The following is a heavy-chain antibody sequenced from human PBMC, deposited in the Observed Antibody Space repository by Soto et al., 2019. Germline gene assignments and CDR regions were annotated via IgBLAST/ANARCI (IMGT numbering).Heavy chain of an antibody. J-gene: IGHJ4*02. CDR1: GFTVSTKY. CDR3: ARDPWAADY. D-gene: IGHD3-16*01. V-gene: IGHV3-66*01. CDR2: IYSGGST. Sequence: EVQLVESGGGLDQPGGSLRLSCAASGFTVSTKYMSWVRQAPGQGLEWVSVIYSGGSTFYADSVRGRFTISRDNSKNTVNLHMNSLRAEDTAVYYCARDPWAADYWGQGTLVTVSS.